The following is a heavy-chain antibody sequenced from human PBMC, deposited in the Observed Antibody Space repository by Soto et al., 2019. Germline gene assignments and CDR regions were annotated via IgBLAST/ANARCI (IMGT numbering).Heavy chain of an antibody. CDR3: ARFLTTVTNLAFDI. CDR2: IYHSGST. CDR1: GGSISSSNW. Sequence: SETLSLTCAVSGGSISSSNWWSWVRQPPGKGLEWIGEIYHSGSTNYNPSLKSRVTISVDKSKNQFSLKLSSVTAADTAVYYCARFLTTVTNLAFDIWGQGTMVTVSS. D-gene: IGHD4-17*01. J-gene: IGHJ3*02. V-gene: IGHV4-4*02.